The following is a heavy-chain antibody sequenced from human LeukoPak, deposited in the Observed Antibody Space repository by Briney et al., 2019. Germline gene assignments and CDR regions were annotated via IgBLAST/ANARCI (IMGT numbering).Heavy chain of an antibody. CDR3: AKKLPPASFYFDF. CDR2: IVAGYYT. CDR1: GFTFSNYD. V-gene: IGHV3-23*01. Sequence: GGSLTLSCVASGFTFSNYDMTWVRQAPGKGLEYVSSIVAGYYTFYSGSVKGRFSISRDNSKNTLYLHMNNLRADDTAVYFCAKKLPPASFYFDFWGQGSLVTVSS. J-gene: IGHJ4*02. D-gene: IGHD3-16*02.